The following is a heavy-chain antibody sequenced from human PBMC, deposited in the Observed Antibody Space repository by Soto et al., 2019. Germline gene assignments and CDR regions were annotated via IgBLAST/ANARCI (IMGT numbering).Heavy chain of an antibody. CDR2: ISSANGET. Sequence: GASVKVSCKASGYPFSTYTMHWVRQAPGQRLEWMGWISSANGETRNSQKFQGRVTITWDTSASTAYMELSSLRSEDTALYYCARKRRLERLLDEEDYGLDVWGQGTTVTVSS. CDR3: ARKRRLERLLDEEDYGLDV. CDR1: GYPFSTYT. J-gene: IGHJ6*02. V-gene: IGHV1-3*01. D-gene: IGHD3-3*01.